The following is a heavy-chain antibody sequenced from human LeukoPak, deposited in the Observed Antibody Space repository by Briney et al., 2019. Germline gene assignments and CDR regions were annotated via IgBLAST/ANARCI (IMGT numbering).Heavy chain of an antibody. J-gene: IGHJ4*02. CDR1: GFTFSSYA. D-gene: IGHD6-13*01. CDR3: AREAAAVDFDY. V-gene: IGHV3-48*04. Sequence: PGGSLRLSRAASGFTFSSYAMHWVRQAPGKGLEWVSYISSSGSTIYYADSVKGRFTISRDNAKNSLYLQMNSLRAEDTAVYYCAREAAAVDFDYWGQGTLVTVSS. CDR2: ISSSGSTI.